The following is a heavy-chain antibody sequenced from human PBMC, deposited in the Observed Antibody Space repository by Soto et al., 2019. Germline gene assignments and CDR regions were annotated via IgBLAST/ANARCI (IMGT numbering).Heavy chain of an antibody. D-gene: IGHD5-12*01. J-gene: IGHJ3*02. CDR3: AKDVVQDGYGPFDM. Sequence: GGSLRLSCAASGFTFSSYGMHWVRQAPGKGLEWVAVISYDGSNKYYADSVKGRFTISRDNSKNTLYLQMNSLRAEDKAVYYCAKDVVQDGYGPFDMWAQCTMFTGS. CDR1: GFTFSSYG. V-gene: IGHV3-30*18. CDR2: ISYDGSNK.